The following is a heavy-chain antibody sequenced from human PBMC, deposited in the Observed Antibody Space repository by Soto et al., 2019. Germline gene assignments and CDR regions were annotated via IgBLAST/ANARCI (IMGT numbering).Heavy chain of an antibody. J-gene: IGHJ5*02. D-gene: IGHD6-13*01. CDR3: ARDLAAAGWFDP. CDR2: INPSGGST. Sequence: ASVXVSFKASGYTFTSYYMHCVRQAPGQGLEWMGIINPSGGSTSYAQKFQGRVTMTRDTSTSTVYMELSSLRSEDTAVYYCARDLAAAGWFDPWGQGTLVTVSS. CDR1: GYTFTSYY. V-gene: IGHV1-46*01.